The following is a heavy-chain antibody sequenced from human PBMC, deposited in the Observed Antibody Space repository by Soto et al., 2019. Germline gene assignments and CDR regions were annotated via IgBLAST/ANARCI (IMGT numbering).Heavy chain of an antibody. CDR3: ARREDPNPARHEYYFDY. J-gene: IGHJ4*03. Sequence: SVKVSCKASGGTFSSYTISWVRQAPGQGLEWMGGIIPIFGTANYAQKFQGRVTITADESTSTAYMELSSLRSEDTAVYYCARREDPNPARHEYYFDYWGQGTTVTVSS. CDR2: IIPIFGTA. D-gene: IGHD6-6*01. V-gene: IGHV1-69*13. CDR1: GGTFSSYT.